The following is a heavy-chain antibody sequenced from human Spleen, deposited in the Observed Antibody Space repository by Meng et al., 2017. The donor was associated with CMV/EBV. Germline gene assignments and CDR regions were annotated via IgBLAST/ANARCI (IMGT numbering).Heavy chain of an antibody. V-gene: IGHV4-34*01. J-gene: IGHJ4*02. CDR3: ARGGGGDSSGYYPD. CDR1: GGSFSGYY. Sequence: AGYGGSFSGYYWGWIRQPPGKGMEWIGELNRSGSTNYNPSLKSRVTISIDTSKNQFSLKLSSVTATDTAVYYCARGGGGDSSGYYPDWGQGTLVTVSS. CDR2: LNRSGST. D-gene: IGHD3-22*01.